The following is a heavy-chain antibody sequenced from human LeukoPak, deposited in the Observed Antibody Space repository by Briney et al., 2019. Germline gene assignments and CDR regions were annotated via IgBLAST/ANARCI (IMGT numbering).Heavy chain of an antibody. CDR3: ARDPTYYYDSSGEDDAFDI. CDR2: ISGSGGST. CDR1: GFTFSSYA. Sequence: GGSLRLSCAASGFTFSSYAMSWVRQAPGKGLEWVSAISGSGGSTYYADSVKGRFTISRDNSKNTLYLQMNSLRAEDTAVYYCARDPTYYYDSSGEDDAFDIWGQGTMVTVSS. J-gene: IGHJ3*02. D-gene: IGHD3-22*01. V-gene: IGHV3-23*01.